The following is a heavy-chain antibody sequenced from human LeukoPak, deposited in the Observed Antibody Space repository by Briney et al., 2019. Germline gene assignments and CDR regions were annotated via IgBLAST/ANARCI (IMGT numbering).Heavy chain of an antibody. Sequence: GASVKVSCKASGYTFTSYAMHWVRQAPGQRLEWMGWINAGNGNTKYSQKFQGRVTITRDTSASTAYMELSSLRSEDTAVYYCARDRCSGGYCYSHQSPVDYWGQGTLVTVPS. CDR3: ARDRCSGGYCYSHQSPVDY. V-gene: IGHV1-3*01. CDR2: INAGNGNT. D-gene: IGHD2-15*01. CDR1: GYTFTSYA. J-gene: IGHJ4*02.